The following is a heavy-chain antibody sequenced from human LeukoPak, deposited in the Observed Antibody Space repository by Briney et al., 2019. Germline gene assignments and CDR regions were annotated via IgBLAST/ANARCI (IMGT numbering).Heavy chain of an antibody. Sequence: QAGGSLRLSCAASGFTVSNMYMTWVRQAPGKGLEWVSLIYGDGRTSYADSVKGRCTISRDNSKNTLDLQVNSLRVEDTAVYYCARGLFLSGYLDASDMWGQGTVVTVSS. CDR3: ARGLFLSGYLDASDM. D-gene: IGHD3-22*01. V-gene: IGHV3-53*01. J-gene: IGHJ3*02. CDR1: GFTVSNMY. CDR2: IYGDGRT.